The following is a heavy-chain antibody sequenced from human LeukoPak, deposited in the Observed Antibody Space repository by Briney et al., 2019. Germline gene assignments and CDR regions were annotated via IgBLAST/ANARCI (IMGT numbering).Heavy chain of an antibody. CDR1: GGTFSSYA. Sequence: SVTVSCKASGGTFSSYAISWVRQAPGQGLEWMGGIIPIFGTANYAQKFQGRVTITADESTSTAYMELSSLRSEDTAVYYCAIEEGATEPIDYWGQGTLVTVSS. CDR3: AIEEGATEPIDY. CDR2: IIPIFGTA. D-gene: IGHD1-14*01. J-gene: IGHJ4*02. V-gene: IGHV1-69*13.